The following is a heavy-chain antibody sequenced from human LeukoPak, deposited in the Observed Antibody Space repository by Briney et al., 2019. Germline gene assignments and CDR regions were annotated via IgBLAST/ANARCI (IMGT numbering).Heavy chain of an antibody. J-gene: IGHJ4*02. Sequence: GGSLRLSCAASGFTFSSYAMSWVRQAPGKGLEWVSYISSSGSTIYYADSVKGRFTISRDNAKNSLYLQMNSLRAEDTAVYYCARAPYPIAAAGNYYFDYWGQGTLVTVSS. CDR2: ISSSGSTI. V-gene: IGHV3-48*04. CDR1: GFTFSSYA. CDR3: ARAPYPIAAAGNYYFDY. D-gene: IGHD6-13*01.